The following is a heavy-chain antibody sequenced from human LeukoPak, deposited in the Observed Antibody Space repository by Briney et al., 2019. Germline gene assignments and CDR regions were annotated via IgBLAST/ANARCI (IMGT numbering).Heavy chain of an antibody. V-gene: IGHV3-7*01. CDR2: IKQDGSQK. Sequence: PGGSLRLSCAAPGFTFGSSWMSWVRQAPEKGLEWVAHIKQDGSQKYYVDSVRGRFTISRDNTKNSVYLQMNSLRAEDTAVYYCVSWRDSGDKNSWGQGTLVTVSS. CDR3: VSWRDSGDKNS. CDR1: GFTFGSSW. D-gene: IGHD4-23*01. J-gene: IGHJ5*02.